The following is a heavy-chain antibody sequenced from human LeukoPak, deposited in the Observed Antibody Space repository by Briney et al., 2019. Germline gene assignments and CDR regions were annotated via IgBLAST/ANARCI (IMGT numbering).Heavy chain of an antibody. CDR2: ISYDGSNK. CDR1: GFTFSSYG. V-gene: IGHV3-30*18. D-gene: IGHD1-26*01. J-gene: IGHJ4*02. CDR3: AKAKHSGSYYAAYYFDY. Sequence: GGSLRLSSAASGFTFSSYGMHWVRQAPGKGLEWVAVISYDGSNKYYADSVKGRFTISRDNSKNTLYLQMNSLRAEDTAVYYCAKAKHSGSYYAAYYFDYWGQGTLVTVSS.